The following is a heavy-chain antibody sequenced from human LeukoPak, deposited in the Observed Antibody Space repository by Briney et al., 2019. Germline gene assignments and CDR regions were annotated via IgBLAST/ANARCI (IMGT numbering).Heavy chain of an antibody. V-gene: IGHV3-21*01. CDR3: ARDRGSSTYTDY. CDR2: ISSSSSYI. D-gene: IGHD6-6*01. CDR1: GFTFSSYS. J-gene: IGHJ4*02. Sequence: GGSLRLSCAASGFTFSSYSMNWVRQAPGKGLGWVSSISSSSSYIYYADSVKGRFTISRDNAKNSLYLQMNSLRAEDTAVYYCARDRGSSTYTDYWGQGTLVTVSS.